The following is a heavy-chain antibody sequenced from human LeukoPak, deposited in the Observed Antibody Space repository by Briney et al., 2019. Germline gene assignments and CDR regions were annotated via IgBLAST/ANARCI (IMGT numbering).Heavy chain of an antibody. J-gene: IGHJ6*02. CDR2: MYPGDSET. Sequence: EESLKISCYGSGFSLTRFWVAWVHQTPGKGLECMAIMYPGDSETIYSPSFQGQVIISADKSTNTAHLRWSSLKASDSAIYYCARLRAWGSGYFYGLDVWGQGTTVTVSS. V-gene: IGHV5-51*07. D-gene: IGHD7-27*01. CDR3: ARLRAWGSGYFYGLDV. CDR1: GFSLTRFW.